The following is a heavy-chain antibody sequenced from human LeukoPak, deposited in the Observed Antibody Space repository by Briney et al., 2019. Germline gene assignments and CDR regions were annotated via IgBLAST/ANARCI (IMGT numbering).Heavy chain of an antibody. CDR2: INQESNEK. V-gene: IGHV3-7*01. CDR3: TTRGEELQFDY. CDR1: GFTFSSYG. J-gene: IGHJ4*02. D-gene: IGHD1-26*01. Sequence: GGSLRLSCAASGFTFSSYGMSWVRQAPGKGLEWVANINQESNEKYYVDSVKGRFTIARDNAKKSLYLQMNSLRAEDTAVYYCTTRGEELQFDYWGQGTLVTVSS.